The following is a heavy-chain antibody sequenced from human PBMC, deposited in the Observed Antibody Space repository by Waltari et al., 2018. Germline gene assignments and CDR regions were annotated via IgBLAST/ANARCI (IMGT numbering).Heavy chain of an antibody. Sequence: EVRLVQSGAEVKKPGESLKISCEGSGYRFTNYWIAWVRQMPGKGLEWMGLIYPADSSTRYSPSFQGQVTLSADRSINTAYLQWSRLKASDTALYYCARLGGGGEYYYFYMDVWGKGTTVTVSS. V-gene: IGHV5-51*01. D-gene: IGHD3-16*01. CDR1: GYRFTNYW. CDR3: ARLGGGGEYYYFYMDV. CDR2: IYPADSST. J-gene: IGHJ6*03.